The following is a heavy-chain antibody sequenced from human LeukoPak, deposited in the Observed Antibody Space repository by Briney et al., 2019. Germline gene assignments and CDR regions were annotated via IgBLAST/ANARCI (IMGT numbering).Heavy chain of an antibody. Sequence: ASVKVSCEASGYTFTSSDINWVRQATGQGLEWMGWMNPNSGDTGYAQKFQGRVTMTRNTSISTAYVELSSLRSEDTGVYYCARGGAGTLEAVDWGQGTLVTVS. CDR3: ARGGAGTLEAVD. D-gene: IGHD6-19*01. V-gene: IGHV1-8*01. CDR2: MNPNSGDT. CDR1: GYTFTSSD. J-gene: IGHJ4*02.